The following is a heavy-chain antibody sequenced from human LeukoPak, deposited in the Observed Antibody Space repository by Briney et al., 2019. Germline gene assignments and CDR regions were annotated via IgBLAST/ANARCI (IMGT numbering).Heavy chain of an antibody. CDR2: ISGSGHIT. CDR3: ANFLSGSYHFDY. Sequence: PGGSLRLSCAASGFTFSSYAMSWVRQASGRGLEWVSTISGSGHITFYADSVKGRFTISSDNSKNTLYLQMNSLRAEDTAVYYCANFLSGSYHFDYWGQGTLVTVSS. CDR1: GFTFSSYA. J-gene: IGHJ4*02. V-gene: IGHV3-23*01. D-gene: IGHD1-26*01.